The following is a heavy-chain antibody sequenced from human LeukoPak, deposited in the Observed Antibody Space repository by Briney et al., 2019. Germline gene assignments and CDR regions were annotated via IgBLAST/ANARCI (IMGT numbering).Heavy chain of an antibody. CDR2: IKQDGSEE. Sequence: GGSLRLSCAASGFIFSNYWMTWVRQAPGKGLEWVANIKQDGSEEYYVDSVKGRFTISRDNAKNSLYLQMNSLRAEDTAVYYCARTAYSRWAMGYWGQGTLVTVSS. CDR1: GFIFSNYW. J-gene: IGHJ4*02. V-gene: IGHV3-7*01. CDR3: ARTAYSRWAMGY. D-gene: IGHD5-18*01.